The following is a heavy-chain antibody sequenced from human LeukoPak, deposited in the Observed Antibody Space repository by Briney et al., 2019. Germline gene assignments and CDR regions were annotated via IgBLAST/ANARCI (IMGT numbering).Heavy chain of an antibody. CDR1: GFPFTSYA. CDR3: ARAAQNYGGNPPGAFDI. CDR2: VNADNSNT. D-gene: IGHD4-23*01. V-gene: IGHV1-3*03. J-gene: IGHJ3*02. Sequence: ASVKVSCKASGFPFTSYAIHWVRQAPGQRLEWMGWVNADNSNTKYSQEFQGRVTITRDTSASTAYMDLNSLRSEDTAVYYCARAAQNYGGNPPGAFDIWGQGTMVTVSS.